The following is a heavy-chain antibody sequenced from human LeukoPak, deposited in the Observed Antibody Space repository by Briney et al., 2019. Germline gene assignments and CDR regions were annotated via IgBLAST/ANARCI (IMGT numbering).Heavy chain of an antibody. J-gene: IGHJ4*02. CDR3: ARAGGFFSPFGY. CDR1: GGSISSGGYY. V-gene: IGHV4-31*03. D-gene: IGHD3-3*01. Sequence: PQTLSLTCTVSGGSISSGGYYWSWIRQHPGTGLEWIGYIYYSGSTYYNPSLKSRVTISVDTSKNQFSLKLSSVTAADTAVYYCARAGGFFSPFGYWGQGTLVTVSS. CDR2: IYYSGST.